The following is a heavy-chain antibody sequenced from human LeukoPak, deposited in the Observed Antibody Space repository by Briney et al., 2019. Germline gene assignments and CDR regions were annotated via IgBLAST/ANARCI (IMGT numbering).Heavy chain of an antibody. CDR2: IYYSGST. CDR3: ARLGYCSSASCGPFDY. J-gene: IGHJ4*02. D-gene: IGHD2-2*01. Sequence: PSETLSLTCAVYGGSFSGYYWSWIRQPPGKGLEWIGNIYYSGSTYYNPSLKSRVTISVDTSKNHFSLKLNSVTAADTALYYCARLGYCSSASCGPFDYWGQGTLVTVSS. CDR1: GGSFSGYY. V-gene: IGHV4-34*01.